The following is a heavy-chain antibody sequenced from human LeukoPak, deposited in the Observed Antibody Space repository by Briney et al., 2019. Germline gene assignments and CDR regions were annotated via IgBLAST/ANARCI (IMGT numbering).Heavy chain of an antibody. D-gene: IGHD2-15*01. Sequence: ASVKVSCKASGYTFTSYYMHWVRQAPGQGLEGMGIINPTTGDTTYAQKFQGRLTMTRDMSTSTVYMELSSLTSEDTPVFYCARYGFSAVWQGGWHAFDIWGQGTVVTVSS. V-gene: IGHV1-46*01. J-gene: IGHJ3*02. CDR3: ARYGFSAVWQGGWHAFDI. CDR1: GYTFTSYY. CDR2: INPTTGDT.